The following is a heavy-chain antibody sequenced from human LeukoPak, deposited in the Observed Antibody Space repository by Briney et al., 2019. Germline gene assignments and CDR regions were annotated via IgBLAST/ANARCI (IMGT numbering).Heavy chain of an antibody. CDR2: IYYSGST. J-gene: IGHJ4*02. V-gene: IGHV4-59*01. CDR3: ARGGRWLQSFLPFDY. CDR1: GGSISSYY. Sequence: SETLSLTCTVSGGSISSYYWSWIRQPPGKGLEWIGYIYYSGSTNYNPSLKSRVTISVDTSKNQFSLKLSYVTAADTAVYYCARGGRWLQSFLPFDYWGQGTLVTVSS. D-gene: IGHD5-24*01.